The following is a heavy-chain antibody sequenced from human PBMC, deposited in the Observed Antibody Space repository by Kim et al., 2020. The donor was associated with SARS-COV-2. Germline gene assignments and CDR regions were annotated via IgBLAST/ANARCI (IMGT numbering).Heavy chain of an antibody. V-gene: IGHV1-46*01. CDR1: GYTFTSYY. D-gene: IGHD5-12*01. Sequence: ASVKVSCKSSGYTFTSYYMHWVRQAPGQGLEWMGIINPSGGSTSYAQKFQGRVTMTRDTSTSTVYMELSSLRSEDTAVYYCASESVHSGYDFIPPYYYYGMDVWGQGTTVTVSS. CDR3: ASESVHSGYDFIPPYYYYGMDV. J-gene: IGHJ6*02. CDR2: INPSGGST.